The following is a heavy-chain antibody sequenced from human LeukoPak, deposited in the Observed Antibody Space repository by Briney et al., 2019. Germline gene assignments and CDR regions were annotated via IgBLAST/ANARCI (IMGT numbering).Heavy chain of an antibody. J-gene: IGHJ4*02. Sequence: GGSLRLSCAASGFTFDDYAMHWVRQAPGKGLEWVSGISWNSGSIGYADSVKGRFTISRDNAKNSLYLQMNSLRAEDTALYYCAKVGFVDYWGLGTLVTVSS. V-gene: IGHV3-9*01. CDR1: GFTFDDYA. D-gene: IGHD2-21*01. CDR2: ISWNSGSI. CDR3: AKVGFVDY.